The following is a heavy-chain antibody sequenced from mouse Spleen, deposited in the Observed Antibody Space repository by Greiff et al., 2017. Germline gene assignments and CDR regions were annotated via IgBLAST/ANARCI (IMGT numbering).Heavy chain of an antibody. CDR1: GYAFSSSW. CDR3: AGGVNWDFDY. Sequence: VQLQQSGPELVKPGASVKISCKASGYAFSSSWMNWVKQRPGKGLEWIGRIYPGDGDTNYNGKFKGKATLTADKSSSTAYMQLSSLTSEDSAVYFCAGGVNWDFDYWGQGTTLTVSS. CDR2: IYPGDGDT. J-gene: IGHJ2*01. V-gene: IGHV1-82*01. D-gene: IGHD4-1*01.